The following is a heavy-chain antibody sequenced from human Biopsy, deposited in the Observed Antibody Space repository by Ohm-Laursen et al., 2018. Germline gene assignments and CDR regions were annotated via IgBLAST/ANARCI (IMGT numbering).Heavy chain of an antibody. Sequence: LRLSCSAAGFKFDDYAMHWVRQTPGKGLEWVSGMSRNNGFIGYADSVRGRFTISRDNGQNSLYLQMHNLITKDTAVYYCARDISPSTFPENTLDIWGQGTMVTVSS. CDR1: GFKFDDYA. CDR3: ARDISPSTFPENTLDI. V-gene: IGHV3-9*01. CDR2: MSRNNGFI. J-gene: IGHJ3*02. D-gene: IGHD2/OR15-2a*01.